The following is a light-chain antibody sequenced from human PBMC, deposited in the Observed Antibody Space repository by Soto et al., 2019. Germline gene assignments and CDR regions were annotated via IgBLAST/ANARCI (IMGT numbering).Light chain of an antibody. CDR3: QQYSTLWT. Sequence: DIQMTQSPSTLSASVGDRVTITCRASQSISSGLAWYQQKPGKAPKLLIYKASSLESGVPSRFSGSGSGTEFTLTISSLQPDDFATYYRQQYSTLWTFGQGTKVEIK. J-gene: IGKJ1*01. V-gene: IGKV1-5*03. CDR1: QSISSG. CDR2: KAS.